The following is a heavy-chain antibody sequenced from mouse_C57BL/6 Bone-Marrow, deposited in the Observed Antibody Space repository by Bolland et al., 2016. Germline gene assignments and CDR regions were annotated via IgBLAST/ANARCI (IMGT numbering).Heavy chain of an antibody. CDR3: AREEPYFDV. CDR2: INYDGSST. J-gene: IGHJ1*03. Sequence: WVANINYDGSSTYCLDSLKSRFIISRDNAKNILYLQMSSLKSEDPATYYCAREEPYFDVWGTG. V-gene: IGHV5-16*01.